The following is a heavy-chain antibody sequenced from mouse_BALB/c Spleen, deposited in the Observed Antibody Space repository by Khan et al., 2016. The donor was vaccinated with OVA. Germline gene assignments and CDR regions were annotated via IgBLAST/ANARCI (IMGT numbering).Heavy chain of an antibody. CDR3: TRGGGGNRFAY. CDR1: GYTFTDFT. CDR2: ISTYYGDV. V-gene: IGHV1S137*01. Sequence: VELVESGAELVRPGVSVKISCKGSGYTFTDFTMHWVKQSHAKSLEWIGVISTYYGDVTYNQKFKGKATMTVDKSSSTAYMELARLTSEDSAIYSCTRGGGGNRFAYWGQGTLVTVSA. J-gene: IGHJ3*01.